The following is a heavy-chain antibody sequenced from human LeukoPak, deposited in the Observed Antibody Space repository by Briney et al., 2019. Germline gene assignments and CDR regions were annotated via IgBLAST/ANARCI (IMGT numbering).Heavy chain of an antibody. D-gene: IGHD6-13*01. V-gene: IGHV1-8*01. J-gene: IGHJ4*02. Sequence: ASVKVSCKASGYTFTSYDINWVRQATGQGLEWMGWMNPNSGITCYAQKLQGRVTMTRNTSISTAYMELSSLRSEDTAVYYCASTMYSSSWSVRDYWGQGTLVTVSS. CDR1: GYTFTSYD. CDR3: ASTMYSSSWSVRDY. CDR2: MNPNSGIT.